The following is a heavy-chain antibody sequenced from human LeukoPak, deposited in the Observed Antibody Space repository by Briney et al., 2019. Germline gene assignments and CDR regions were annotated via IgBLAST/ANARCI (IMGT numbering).Heavy chain of an antibody. J-gene: IGHJ4*02. V-gene: IGHV4-59*01. CDR2: IYYSGST. CDR3: ARYHRGSYYFDY. Sequence: SETLSLTCTVSGGSISSYYWSWIRQPPGKGLEWIGYIYYSGSTSYNPSLKSRVTISVDTSKNQLSLKLSSVTAADTAVYYCARYHRGSYYFDYWGQGTLVTVSS. D-gene: IGHD1-26*01. CDR1: GGSISSYY.